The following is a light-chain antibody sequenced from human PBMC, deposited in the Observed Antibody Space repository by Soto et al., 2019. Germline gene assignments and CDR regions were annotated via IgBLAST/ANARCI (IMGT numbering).Light chain of an antibody. CDR1: SSDVGSYTL. J-gene: IGLJ1*01. CDR2: EAT. V-gene: IGLV2-23*02. CDR3: CSYAGSSTFVYV. Sequence: QSVLTQLASVSGSPGQSITISCTGTSSDVGSYTLVSWYQQHPGKTPKLMIYEATNRPSGVSNRFSGSKSGYTASLTISGLQAEDEAEYFCCSYAGSSTFVYVFRCGT.